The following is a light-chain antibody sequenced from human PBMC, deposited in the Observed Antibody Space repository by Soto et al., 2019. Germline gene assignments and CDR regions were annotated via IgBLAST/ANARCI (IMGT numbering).Light chain of an antibody. CDR1: QTVSSY. Sequence: DIQMTQSPSSLSASVGDRVTITCRASQTVSSYLNWYQQKPGKAPKFLIYAASSLQSGVPSRFSGSGSGTDFSLTISSLQPVDFATFCCQQSFMTPPFGPGTKVDIK. J-gene: IGKJ3*01. CDR3: QQSFMTPP. CDR2: AAS. V-gene: IGKV1-39*01.